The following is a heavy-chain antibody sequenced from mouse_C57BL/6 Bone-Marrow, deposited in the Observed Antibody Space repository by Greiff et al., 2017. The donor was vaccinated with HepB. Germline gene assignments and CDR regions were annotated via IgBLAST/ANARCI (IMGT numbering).Heavy chain of an antibody. Sequence: EVQRVESGGDLVKPGGSLKLSCAASGFTFSSYGMSWVRQTPDKRLEWVATISSGGSYTYYPDSVKGRFTISRDNAKNTLYLQMSSLKSEDTAMYYCARRGGAYWGQGTLVTVSA. CDR3: ARRGGAY. V-gene: IGHV5-6*01. CDR2: ISSGGSYT. J-gene: IGHJ3*01. CDR1: GFTFSSYG.